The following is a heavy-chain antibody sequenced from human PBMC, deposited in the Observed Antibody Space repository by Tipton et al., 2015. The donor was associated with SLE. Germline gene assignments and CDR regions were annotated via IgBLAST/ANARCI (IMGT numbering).Heavy chain of an antibody. CDR1: GGSISSGSYY. CDR2: IYTSGST. D-gene: IGHD6-19*01. CDR3: AQTDYSSGWNHGGFDF. Sequence: TLSLTCAVSGGSISSGSYYWSWIRQPAGKGLEWIGYIYTSGSTNYNPSLKSRVTISVDTSKNQFSLKLSSVTAADTAVYYCAQTDYSSGWNHGGFDFWGQGTMVTVS. J-gene: IGHJ3*01. V-gene: IGHV4-61*09.